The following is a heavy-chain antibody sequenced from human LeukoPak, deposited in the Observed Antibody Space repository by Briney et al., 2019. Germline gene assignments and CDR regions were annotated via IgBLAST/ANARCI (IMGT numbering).Heavy chain of an antibody. V-gene: IGHV4-59*01. J-gene: IGHJ4*02. Sequence: RPSETLSLTCTVSGGSISSYYWSWIRQPPGKGLEWIGYIYYSGSTNYNPSLKSRVTISVDTSKNQFSLKLSSVTAADTAVYYCARATLYYFDYWGQGTLVTVSS. CDR2: IYYSGST. CDR3: ARATLYYFDY. D-gene: IGHD5-12*01. CDR1: GGSISSYY.